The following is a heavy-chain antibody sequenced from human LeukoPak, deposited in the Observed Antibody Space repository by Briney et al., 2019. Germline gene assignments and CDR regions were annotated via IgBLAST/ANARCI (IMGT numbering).Heavy chain of an antibody. CDR3: AKGLGSSSWYVFDY. CDR2: ISGSGSST. V-gene: IGHV3-23*01. CDR1: GFTFSSYA. Sequence: GGSLRLSCAASGFTFSSYAMSWVRQAPGKGLEWVSTISGSGSSTYYAGSVKGRFTISRDNSKNTLYLQMNSLGAEDTAVYSCAKGLGSSSWYVFDYWGQGTLVTVSS. J-gene: IGHJ4*02. D-gene: IGHD6-13*01.